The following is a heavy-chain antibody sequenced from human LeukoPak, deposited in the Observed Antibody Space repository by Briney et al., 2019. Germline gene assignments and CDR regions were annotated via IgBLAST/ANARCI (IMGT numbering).Heavy chain of an antibody. D-gene: IGHD3-3*01. CDR3: ARDLERFLEWLGFDY. CDR1: GFTFSNYW. Sequence: PGGSLRLSCAASGFTFSNYWMHWVRQAPGKGLVWVSRINSDGSTTNYADSVKGRFTISGDNAKNTLFLQMNSLRAEDTAVYYCARDLERFLEWLGFDYWGQGTLVTVSS. V-gene: IGHV3-74*01. J-gene: IGHJ4*02. CDR2: INSDGSTT.